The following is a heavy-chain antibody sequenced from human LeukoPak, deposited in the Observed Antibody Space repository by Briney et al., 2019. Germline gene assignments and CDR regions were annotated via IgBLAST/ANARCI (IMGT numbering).Heavy chain of an antibody. CDR3: ARGYYDILTGLPRSY. Sequence: GGSLRLSCAASGFTFSSYAMHWVRQAPGKGLEWVAVISYDGSNKYYADSVKGRFTISRDNSKNTLYLQMNSLRAEDTAVYYCARGYYDILTGLPRSYWGQGTLVTVSS. CDR1: GFTFSSYA. J-gene: IGHJ4*02. D-gene: IGHD3-9*01. V-gene: IGHV3-30*04. CDR2: ISYDGSNK.